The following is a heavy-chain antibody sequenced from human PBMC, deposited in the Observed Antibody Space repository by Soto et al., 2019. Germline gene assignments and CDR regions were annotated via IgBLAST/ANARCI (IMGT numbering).Heavy chain of an antibody. CDR2: IHYSGST. D-gene: IGHD2-2*01. Sequence: QVQLQESGPGLVKPSQTLSLTCTVSGGSISSGGYYWSWIRQHPGKGLEWIGYIHYSGSTYYNPSLKSRVTISVDTSKNQFSLKLSSVTAADTAVYYCAREDIVLAPAAIWGDAFDIWGQGTMVTVSS. V-gene: IGHV4-31*03. CDR3: AREDIVLAPAAIWGDAFDI. J-gene: IGHJ3*02. CDR1: GGSISSGGYY.